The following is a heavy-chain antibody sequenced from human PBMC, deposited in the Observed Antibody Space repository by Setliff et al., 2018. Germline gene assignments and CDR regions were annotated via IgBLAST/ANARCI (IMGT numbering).Heavy chain of an antibody. CDR1: ESTFSSFG. CDR2: INEGGGDQ. J-gene: IGHJ6*02. CDR3: ARDGVYYAMDV. V-gene: IGHV3-7*01. Sequence: GGSLRLSCTASESTFSSFGMHWVRQAPGKGLEWVANINEGGGDQFYVDSVKGRFTISRDNAKNSLYLQMNSLRAEDTAVYYCARDGVYYAMDVWGQGTTVTVSS.